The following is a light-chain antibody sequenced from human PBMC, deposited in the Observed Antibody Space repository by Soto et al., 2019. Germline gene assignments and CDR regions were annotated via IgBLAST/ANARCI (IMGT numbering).Light chain of an antibody. V-gene: IGKV3-15*01. J-gene: IGKJ1*01. CDR1: QSVNSN. Sequence: EIVMTQSPATLSVSPGERATLSCRASQSVNSNLAWYQQKPGQAPRLVIYGASTRATGIPARFSGSGSGTEFTLTISSLQSEDFAVYYCQKYKNFWKFGQGTKVEIK. CDR2: GAS. CDR3: QKYKNFWK.